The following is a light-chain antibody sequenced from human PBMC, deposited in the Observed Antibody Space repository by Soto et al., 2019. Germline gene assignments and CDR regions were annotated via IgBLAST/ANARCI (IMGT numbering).Light chain of an antibody. CDR3: QQYNNWPRT. CDR2: GAS. J-gene: IGKJ1*01. Sequence: EIVMTQSPATLSVSPGERATLSCRASQSVSSNLAWYQQTPGQAPRLLIYGASTRATGLPARLSGSGSGTEFTLTISSLQSEDFAVYYCQQYNNWPRTFGQGTKVDIK. CDR1: QSVSSN. V-gene: IGKV3-15*01.